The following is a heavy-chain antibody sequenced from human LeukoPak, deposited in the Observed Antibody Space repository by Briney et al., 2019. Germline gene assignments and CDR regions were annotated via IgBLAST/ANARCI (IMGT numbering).Heavy chain of an antibody. Sequence: PSETLSLTCTVSGGSISSYYWSWIRQPPGKGLEWIGNTYYSGSTNYNPSLKRRVTMSVATSKSQFSLKLSSVTAADTAVYYCARYRIAVGGTGVHYSYYYMDVWGKGTTVTVSS. V-gene: IGHV4-59*01. CDR2: TYYSGST. J-gene: IGHJ6*03. CDR3: ARYRIAVGGTGVHYSYYYMDV. D-gene: IGHD6-19*01. CDR1: GGSISSYY.